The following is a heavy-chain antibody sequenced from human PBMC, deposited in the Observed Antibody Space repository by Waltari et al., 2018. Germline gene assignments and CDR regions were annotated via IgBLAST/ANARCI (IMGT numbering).Heavy chain of an antibody. D-gene: IGHD6-19*01. V-gene: IGHV3-21*01. Sequence: EVQLVESGGGLVKPGGSLRFSCAASGFTFSSYSMNWVRQAPGKGLEWGSSISSSGSDISYADSVRGRFTISRDNAKNSLYLQMNSLRAEDTAVYYCARDGMVVAGTNYWGQGTLVTVSS. CDR1: GFTFSSYS. J-gene: IGHJ4*02. CDR2: ISSSGSDI. CDR3: ARDGMVVAGTNY.